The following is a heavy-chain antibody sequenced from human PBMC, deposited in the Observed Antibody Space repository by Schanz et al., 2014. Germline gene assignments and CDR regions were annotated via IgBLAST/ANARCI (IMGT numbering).Heavy chain of an antibody. J-gene: IGHJ4*02. CDR2: INTNTGNP. Sequence: QVQLVESGSELKKPGASVKVSCKASGYTLTHYAMNWVRQAPGQGPEWMGWINTNTGNPTYAQGFTGRFVFSLDTSVSTAYLQISSLKADDTAVYYCARDSHRRVAVPGYWGQGTLVTVSS. V-gene: IGHV7-4-1*02. CDR3: ARDSHRRVAVPGY. D-gene: IGHD6-19*01. CDR1: GYTLTHYA.